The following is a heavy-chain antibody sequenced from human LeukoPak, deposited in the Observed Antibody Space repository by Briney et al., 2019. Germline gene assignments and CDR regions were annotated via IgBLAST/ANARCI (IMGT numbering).Heavy chain of an antibody. D-gene: IGHD6-6*01. CDR3: ARDKYSSSSIPLDY. Sequence: GGSVTLSCAASGFTFSSYSMNWVPQAPGKGLEWVLYISSSSSYIYYADPVKGRFTISRDNAKNSLYLQMNSLRAEDTAVYYCARDKYSSSSIPLDYWGQGTLVTVSS. J-gene: IGHJ4*02. V-gene: IGHV3-21*01. CDR2: ISSSSSYI. CDR1: GFTFSSYS.